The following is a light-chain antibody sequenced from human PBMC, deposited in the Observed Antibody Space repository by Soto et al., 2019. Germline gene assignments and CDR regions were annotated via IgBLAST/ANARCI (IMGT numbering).Light chain of an antibody. J-gene: IGKJ5*01. V-gene: IGKV1-12*01. CDR2: GAF. CDR3: QQADSYPIT. Sequence: DIQMTQSPSSVSVSVGDRVTITYRASLDINRWLAWYQVRPGKPPKLLIAGAFVLQSGVPSRFSGSGYGTDFALTIDNLQPEDFATYYCQQADSYPITFGQGTRLEI. CDR1: LDINRW.